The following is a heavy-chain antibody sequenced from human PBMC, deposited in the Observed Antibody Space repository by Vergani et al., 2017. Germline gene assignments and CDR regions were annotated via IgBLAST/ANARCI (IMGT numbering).Heavy chain of an antibody. CDR2: ISWDGGST. J-gene: IGHJ4*02. V-gene: IGHV3-43*01. CDR3: AKDIISQGQQLVGG. CDR1: GFTFDDYT. D-gene: IGHD6-13*01. Sequence: VQLVESGGGLVQPGGSLKLSCAASGFTFDDYTMHWVRQAPGKGLEWVSLISWDGGSTYYADSVKGRFTISRDNSKNSLYLQMNSLRTEDTALYYCAKDIISQGQQLVGGWGQGTLVTVSS.